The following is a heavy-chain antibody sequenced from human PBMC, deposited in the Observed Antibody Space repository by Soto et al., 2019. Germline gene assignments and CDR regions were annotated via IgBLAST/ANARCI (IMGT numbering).Heavy chain of an antibody. CDR2: ISGYNGNT. V-gene: IGHV1-18*01. CDR3: AREGQLGY. Sequence: QVQLVQSGAEVKKPGASVKVSCRASGYTFSNYGFSWERQAPGQGLEWMGWISGYNGNTNYAERLQGRITMTTDTSSSTAYMELKSLRYDDAAVYCCAREGQLGYWGQGTPVTVSS. D-gene: IGHD6-6*01. J-gene: IGHJ4*02. CDR1: GYTFSNYG.